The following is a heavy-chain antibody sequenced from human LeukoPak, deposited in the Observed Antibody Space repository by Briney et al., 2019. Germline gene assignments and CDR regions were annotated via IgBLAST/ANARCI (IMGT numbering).Heavy chain of an antibody. CDR2: IHHSGST. D-gene: IGHD2-15*01. J-gene: IGHJ4*02. Sequence: SETLSLTCTVSGYSISSGYYWGWIRQPPGKGLEWIGSIHHSGSTNYNPSLKSRVTISVDTLKNQFSLKMSSVTAADTATYYCARGVVAATGYDYWGQGTLVTVSS. CDR3: ARGVVAATGYDY. CDR1: GYSISSGYY. V-gene: IGHV4-38-2*02.